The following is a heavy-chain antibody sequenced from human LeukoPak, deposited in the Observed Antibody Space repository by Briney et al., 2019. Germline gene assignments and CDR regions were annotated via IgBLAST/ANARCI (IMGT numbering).Heavy chain of an antibody. CDR3: AKDLMYSSSSRNQGY. D-gene: IGHD6-6*01. V-gene: IGHV3-23*01. Sequence: GGSLRLSCAASGFTFSSYAMSWVRQAPGKGLEWVSAISGSGGSTYYADSVKGRFTISRDNSKNTLYLQMNSLRAVDTAVYYCAKDLMYSSSSRNQGYWGQGTLVTVSS. J-gene: IGHJ4*02. CDR1: GFTFSSYA. CDR2: ISGSGGST.